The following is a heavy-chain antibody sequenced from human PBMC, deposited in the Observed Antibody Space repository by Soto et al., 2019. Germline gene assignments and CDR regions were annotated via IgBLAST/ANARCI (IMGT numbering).Heavy chain of an antibody. CDR3: ARGVAGSGFDL. Sequence: SQTPLLTCSSSGDSFSSNTAAWNWIRSSPSRGLEWLGRTYYRSNWRHDYEVSVKSRITVNPETSKNHFSLQLNSVTTDDTDVYYCARGVAGSGFDLWGQGTMVPVSS. D-gene: IGHD6-19*01. J-gene: IGHJ4*02. V-gene: IGHV6-1*01. CDR2: TYYRSNWRH. CDR1: GDSFSSNTAA.